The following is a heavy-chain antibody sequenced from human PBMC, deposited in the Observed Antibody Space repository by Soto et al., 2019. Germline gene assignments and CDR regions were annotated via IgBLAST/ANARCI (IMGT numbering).Heavy chain of an antibody. CDR3: ARDGEYCGGDCYSFWYFDI. V-gene: IGHV3-74*01. Sequence: EVQLVESGGGLVQPGGSLRLSCEASGLTFSNYWMQWVRQAPGKGLVWVSRIHRDGTSTSYADSVKGRFTIYRDNAKNTLYMPMKSLRSEDTAVYYCARDGEYCGGDCYSFWYFDIWGRGTLVTGSS. D-gene: IGHD2-21*02. CDR2: IHRDGTST. J-gene: IGHJ2*01. CDR1: GLTFSNYW.